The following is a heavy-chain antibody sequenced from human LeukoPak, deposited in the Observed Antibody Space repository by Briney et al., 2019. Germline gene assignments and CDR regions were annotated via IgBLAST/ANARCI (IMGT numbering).Heavy chain of an antibody. J-gene: IGHJ4*02. D-gene: IGHD3-3*01. CDR3: ATRGSDFWSGFDY. V-gene: IGHV1-24*01. CDR2: FDPENAEI. Sequence: GASVKVSCKLSGNTLRELPIQWVRQAGGKGLEWKAGFDPENAEIVYAQKFQGRVTMTEDTSTNTAYMELTSLTSDDTALYYCATRGSDFWSGFDYWGQGTQVTVSS. CDR1: GNTLRELP.